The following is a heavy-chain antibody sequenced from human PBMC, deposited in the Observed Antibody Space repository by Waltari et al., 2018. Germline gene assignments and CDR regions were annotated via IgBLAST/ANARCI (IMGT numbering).Heavy chain of an antibody. CDR3: ARDMGDYRYSGYDYYYYYYGMDV. J-gene: IGHJ6*02. V-gene: IGHV3-33*08. CDR2: IWYDGSNK. CDR1: GFTFSDYY. D-gene: IGHD5-12*01. Sequence: QVQLVESGGGLVKPGGSLRLSCAASGFTFSDYYMSWIRQAPGKGLEWVAVIWYDGSNKYYADSVKGRFTSSRDNSKNTLYLQMNSLRAEDTAVYYCARDMGDYRYSGYDYYYYYYGMDVWGQGTTVTVSS.